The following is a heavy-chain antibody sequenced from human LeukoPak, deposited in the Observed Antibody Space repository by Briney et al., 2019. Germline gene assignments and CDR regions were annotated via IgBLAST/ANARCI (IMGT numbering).Heavy chain of an antibody. CDR3: ARVGSSGIVVVPAAIETFYGMDV. CDR2: INSDGSST. Sequence: GGSLRLTCAASGFTFSSYWMHWVRQAPGKGLVWVSRINSDGSSTSYADSVKGRFTISRDNAKNTLYLQMNSLRAGDTAVYYCARVGSSGIVVVPAAIETFYGMDVWGQGTTVTVSS. CDR1: GFTFSSYW. V-gene: IGHV3-74*01. J-gene: IGHJ6*02. D-gene: IGHD2-2*02.